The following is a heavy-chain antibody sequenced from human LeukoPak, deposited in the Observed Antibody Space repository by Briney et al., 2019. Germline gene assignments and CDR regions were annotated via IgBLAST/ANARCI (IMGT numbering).Heavy chain of an antibody. V-gene: IGHV1-69*13. D-gene: IGHD3-3*01. CDR3: ASPGSGYVWNFDY. J-gene: IGHJ4*02. CDR2: IIPIFGTA. Sequence: ASVKVSCKASGYTFTSYDINWVRQATGQGLEWMGGIIPIFGTANYAQKFQGRVTITADESTSTAYMELSSLRSEDTAVYYCASPGSGYVWNFDYWGQGTLVTVSS. CDR1: GYTFTSYD.